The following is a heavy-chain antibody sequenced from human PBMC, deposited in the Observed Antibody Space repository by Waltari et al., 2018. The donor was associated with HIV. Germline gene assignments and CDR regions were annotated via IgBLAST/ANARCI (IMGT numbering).Heavy chain of an antibody. Sequence: EVQLVESGGGLVQPGGPLRLASAASGVTFSRSWMHWGREAPGKGLVWVSSINSDGSSTNYADSVKGRFTISRDNAKNTVYLQMNSLRAEDTALYYCASLYNYVWGSPPPFDYWGQGTLVTVSS. CDR2: INSDGSST. D-gene: IGHD3-16*01. V-gene: IGHV3-74*01. J-gene: IGHJ4*02. CDR1: GVTFSRSW. CDR3: ASLYNYVWGSPPPFDY.